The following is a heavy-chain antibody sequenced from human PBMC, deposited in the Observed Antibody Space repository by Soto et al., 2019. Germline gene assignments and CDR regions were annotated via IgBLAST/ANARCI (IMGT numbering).Heavy chain of an antibody. CDR3: ARGLGPGGMDV. CDR1: GYTVSSDG. Sequence: APVKVSCKASGYTVSSDGISWVRQAPGQGLEWMGWISAYSGNTNYAQKFQGRVTMTRNTSISTAYMELSSLRSEDTAVYYCARGLGPGGMDVWGQGTTVTVSS. CDR2: ISAYSGNT. J-gene: IGHJ6*02. V-gene: IGHV1-18*01.